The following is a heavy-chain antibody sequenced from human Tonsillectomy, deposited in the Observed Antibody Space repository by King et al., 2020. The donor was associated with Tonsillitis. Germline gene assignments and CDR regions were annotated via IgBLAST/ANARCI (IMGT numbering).Heavy chain of an antibody. CDR1: GFTVSSNY. V-gene: IGHV3-66*01. D-gene: IGHD3-22*01. J-gene: IGHJ4*02. CDR3: ARDPFSYYYDSSALHD. Sequence: VQLVESGGGLVQPGGSLRLSCTASGFTVSSNYMSWVRQAPGMGLEWVSIIYTVGTTYYADSVKGRFTISRDNSKNTLYLQMNSLSAEDTAVYYCARDPFSYYYDSSALHDWGQGTLVTVSS. CDR2: IYTVGTT.